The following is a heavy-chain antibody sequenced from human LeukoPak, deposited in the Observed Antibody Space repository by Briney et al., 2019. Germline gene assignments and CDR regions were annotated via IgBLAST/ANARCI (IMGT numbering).Heavy chain of an antibody. V-gene: IGHV4-34*01. J-gene: IGHJ5*02. CDR3: ARGGDILTGYYRT. CDR1: GGSFSGYY. D-gene: IGHD3-9*01. CDR2: INHSGST. Sequence: PSETLSLTCAVYGGSFSGYYWSWIRQPPGKGLEWIGEINHSGSTNYNPSLKSRVTISVDTSKNQFSLKLSSVTAADTAVYYCARGGDILTGYYRTWGQGTLVTVSS.